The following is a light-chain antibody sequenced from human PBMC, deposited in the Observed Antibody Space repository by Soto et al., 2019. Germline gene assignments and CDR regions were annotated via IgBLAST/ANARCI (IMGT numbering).Light chain of an antibody. J-gene: IGLJ1*01. CDR2: EVS. V-gene: IGLV2-14*01. CDR3: SSYTSSSTRV. Sequence: QSALTQAAAVSGCPGQSITISCTGTSSDVGGYNYVSWYQQHPGKAPKLMIYEVSNRPSGVSNRFSGSKSGNTASLTISGLQAEDEADYYCSSYTSSSTRVFGTGTKVT. CDR1: SSDVGGYNY.